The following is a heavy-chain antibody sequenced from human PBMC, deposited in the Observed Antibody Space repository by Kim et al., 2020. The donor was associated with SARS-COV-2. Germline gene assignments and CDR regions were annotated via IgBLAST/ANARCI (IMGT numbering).Heavy chain of an antibody. J-gene: IGHJ3*02. CDR2: ISSSGSTI. D-gene: IGHD2-2*01. CDR1: GFTFSDYY. Sequence: GGSLRLSCAASGFTFSDYYMSWIRQAPGKGLEWVSYISSSGSTIYYADSVKGRFTISRDNAKNSLYLQMNSLRAEDTAVYYCARKLYCSSTSCFFYYGSGSLGAFDIWGQGTMVTVSS. V-gene: IGHV3-11*01. CDR3: ARKLYCSSTSCFFYYGSGSLGAFDI.